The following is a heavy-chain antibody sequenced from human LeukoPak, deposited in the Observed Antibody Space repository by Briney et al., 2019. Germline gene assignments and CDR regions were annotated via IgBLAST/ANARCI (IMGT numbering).Heavy chain of an antibody. CDR2: IKQDGSEK. CDR1: GFTFSTYW. D-gene: IGHD6-19*01. CDR3: ARGGGWLTDY. Sequence: PGGSLRLSCAASGFTFSTYWMGWVRQAPGKGLEWVANIKQDGSEKYYVDSMKGRFTISRDNAKNSVYLQMSSLRVEDTAVYYCARGGGWLTDYWGQGTLVTVSP. V-gene: IGHV3-7*04. J-gene: IGHJ4*02.